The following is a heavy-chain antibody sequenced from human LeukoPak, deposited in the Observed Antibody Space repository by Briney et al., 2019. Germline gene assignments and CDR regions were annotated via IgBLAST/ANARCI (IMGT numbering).Heavy chain of an antibody. D-gene: IGHD3-10*01. Sequence: SETLSLICTVSGGSISDYYWSWIRQPPGKGLEWIGYIYNSGRTNYNPSLKSRVTISVDTSKDQFSLKLSSVTAADTAVYYCARGVYYGSGSYEDYWGQGTLVTVSS. V-gene: IGHV4-59*01. CDR3: ARGVYYGSGSYEDY. J-gene: IGHJ4*02. CDR2: IYNSGRT. CDR1: GGSISDYY.